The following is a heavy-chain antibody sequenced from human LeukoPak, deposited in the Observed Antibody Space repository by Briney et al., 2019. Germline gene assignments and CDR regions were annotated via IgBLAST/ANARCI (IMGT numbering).Heavy chain of an antibody. V-gene: IGHV4-59*01. D-gene: IGHD3-3*01. Sequence: SETLSLTCTVSGGSISSYYWSWIRQPPGKGLEWIGYIYYSGSTNYNPSLKSRVTISVDTSMNQFSLKLSSVTAADTAVYYCAREIHGDYYFDYWGQGTLVTVSS. CDR2: IYYSGST. J-gene: IGHJ4*02. CDR3: AREIHGDYYFDY. CDR1: GGSISSYY.